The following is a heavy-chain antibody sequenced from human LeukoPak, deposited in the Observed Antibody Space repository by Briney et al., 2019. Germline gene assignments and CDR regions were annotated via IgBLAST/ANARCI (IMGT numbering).Heavy chain of an antibody. J-gene: IGHJ3*01. D-gene: IGHD3/OR15-3a*01. CDR3: ARGSRRTMIFL. CDR2: ISGSGGST. Sequence: GSLRLSCAASGFTFSSYAMSWVRQAPGKGLEWVSAISGSGGSTYYADSVKGRFTISRDNSKNTLYLQMNSLRAEDTAVYYCARGSRRTMIFLWGQGTMVTVSS. CDR1: GFTFSSYA. V-gene: IGHV3-23*01.